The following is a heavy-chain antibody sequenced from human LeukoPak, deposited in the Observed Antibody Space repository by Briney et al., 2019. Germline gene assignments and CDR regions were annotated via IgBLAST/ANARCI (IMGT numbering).Heavy chain of an antibody. D-gene: IGHD5-18*01. V-gene: IGHV4-34*01. J-gene: IGHJ4*02. CDR3: ARGLRGHSPVDY. CDR1: GGSFSDHY. Sequence: SETLSPTCAVYGGSFSDHYWSWIRQPPGKGLEWIGEINHSGSTNYNPSLKSRVTISVDTSKNQFSLKLSSVTAADTAVYYCARGLRGHSPVDYWGQGTLVTVSS. CDR2: INHSGST.